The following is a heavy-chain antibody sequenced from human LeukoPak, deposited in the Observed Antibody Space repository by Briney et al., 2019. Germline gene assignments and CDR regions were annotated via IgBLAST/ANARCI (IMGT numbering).Heavy chain of an antibody. CDR3: ARDRGTWNDDGFDY. D-gene: IGHD1-1*01. CDR1: GGSISSGSYY. V-gene: IGHV4-61*02. CDR2: IYISGST. J-gene: IGHJ4*02. Sequence: SETLSLTCTVSGGSISSGSYYWSWIRQPAGKGLKWIGRIYISGSTNYNPSLKSRVTMSVDTSKNQFSLKLSSVTAADTAVYYCARDRGTWNDDGFDYWGQGTLVTVSS.